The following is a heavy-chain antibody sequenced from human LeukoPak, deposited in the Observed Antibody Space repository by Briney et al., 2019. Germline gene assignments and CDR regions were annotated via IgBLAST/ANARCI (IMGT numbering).Heavy chain of an antibody. CDR2: ISGGSGST. J-gene: IGHJ4*02. Sequence: GGSLRLSCAASGFTFSSYAMSWVRQAPGKGLAWVSTISGGSGSTYCADSVKGRFTISRDNSKNTLYLQLSSLRDEDTAVYYCAKHRFESGGYHSTDWGQGTLVTVSS. V-gene: IGHV3-23*01. CDR1: GFTFSSYA. CDR3: AKHRFESGGYHSTD. D-gene: IGHD3-22*01.